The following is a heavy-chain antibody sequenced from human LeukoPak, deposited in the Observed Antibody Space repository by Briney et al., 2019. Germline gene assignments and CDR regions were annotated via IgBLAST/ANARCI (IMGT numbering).Heavy chain of an antibody. CDR1: RGTFSSYA. CDR3: ARLYYYDSSGYYYDY. J-gene: IGHJ4*02. Sequence: ASVKVSCKASRGTFSSYAISWVRQAPGQGLEWMGGIIPIFGTANYAQKFQGRVTITTDESTSTAYMELSSLRSEDTAVYYCARLYYYDSSGYYYDYWGQGTLVTVSS. D-gene: IGHD3-22*01. CDR2: IIPIFGTA. V-gene: IGHV1-69*05.